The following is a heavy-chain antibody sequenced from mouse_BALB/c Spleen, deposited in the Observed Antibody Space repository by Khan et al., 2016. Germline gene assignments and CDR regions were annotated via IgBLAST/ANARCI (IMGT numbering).Heavy chain of an antibody. J-gene: IGHJ4*01. D-gene: IGHD2-14*01. CDR3: ARVRQAVDY. CDR1: AFTFSTYA. V-gene: IGHV5-6-3*01. Sequence: EVELVESGGGLVQPGGSLKLSCAASAFTFSTYAMSWVRQTPDKRLELVATINSNGGSTYYPDNVKGRFTISRDNAKNTLYLQMSSLKSEDTAMYYLARVRQAVDYWGQGTSVTVSS. CDR2: INSNGGST.